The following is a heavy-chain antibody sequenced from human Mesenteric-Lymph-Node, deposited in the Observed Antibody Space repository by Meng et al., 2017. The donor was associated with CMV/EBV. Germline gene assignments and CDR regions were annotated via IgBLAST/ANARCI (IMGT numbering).Heavy chain of an antibody. CDR1: GYTFTNYG. CDR3: ARDFVVVPVVIGPVDY. J-gene: IGHJ4*02. D-gene: IGHD2-2*02. Sequence: ASVKVSCKASGYTFTNYGINWVRQAPGQGLEWMGWISDYNGNTHYAQKFQGRVTMTTDTSTSTAYMELRSLRSDDTAVYYCARDFVVVPVVIGPVDYWGQGTLVTVSS. V-gene: IGHV1-18*01. CDR2: ISDYNGNT.